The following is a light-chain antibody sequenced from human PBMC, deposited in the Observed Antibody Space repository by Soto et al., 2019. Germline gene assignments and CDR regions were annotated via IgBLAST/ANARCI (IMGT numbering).Light chain of an antibody. CDR3: QQSYSTPLT. CDR1: QSISSS. V-gene: IGKV1-39*01. Sequence: DIQMTQSPSSLSASVGDRVTITCRASQSISSSLNWYQQKPGKALKLLIYAASSLKSGVPSRFSGSGSGTDFTLTISSLQPEDFATYYCQQSYSTPLTFGGGNKLEIK. J-gene: IGKJ4*01. CDR2: AAS.